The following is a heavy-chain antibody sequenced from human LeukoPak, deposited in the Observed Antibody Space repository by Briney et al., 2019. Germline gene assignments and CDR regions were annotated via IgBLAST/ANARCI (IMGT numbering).Heavy chain of an antibody. CDR2: ISWNSGSI. V-gene: IGHV3-9*01. D-gene: IGHD5-24*01. CDR1: GFTFDDYA. CDR3: ARGPRDGYSY. J-gene: IGHJ4*02. Sequence: GGSLRLSCAASGFTFDDYAMHWVRQAPGKGLEWVSGISWNSGSIGYADSVKGRFTISRDNAKNSLYLQMNSLRAEDTALYYCARGPRDGYSYWGQGTLVAVSS.